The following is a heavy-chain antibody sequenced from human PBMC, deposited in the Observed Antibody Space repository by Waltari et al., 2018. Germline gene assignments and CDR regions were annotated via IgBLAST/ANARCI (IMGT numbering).Heavy chain of an antibody. CDR1: GFTFTEYY. V-gene: IGHV1-2*01. CDR2: NKPNPGWN. Sequence: QGQLVQSGAEVKKPGASVNVSCKASGFTFTEYYIHWVRQAPGQGLEWMGGNKPNPGWNRLGPDCQGRVTNSQCKVTRAADLLLNALTSDDTAGYFFSEEDCGYCYQGYHHYPAVDVLGQGTKV. J-gene: IGHJ6*02. D-gene: IGHD2-15*01. CDR3: SEEDCGYCYQGYHHYPAVDV.